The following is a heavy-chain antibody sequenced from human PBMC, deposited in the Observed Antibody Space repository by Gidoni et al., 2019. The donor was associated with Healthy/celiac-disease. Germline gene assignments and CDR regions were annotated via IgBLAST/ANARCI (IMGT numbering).Heavy chain of an antibody. V-gene: IGHV4-34*01. CDR1: GGSFSGYY. CDR2: INHSGST. Sequence: QVQLQQWGAGLLKPSETLSLTCAVYGGSFSGYYWSWIRQPPGKELEWIGEINHSGSTNYNPSLKSRVTISVDTSKNQFSLKLSSVTAADTAVYYCASIRTKGYYYYYYGMDVWGQGTTVTVSS. CDR3: ASIRTKGYYYYYYGMDV. J-gene: IGHJ6*02.